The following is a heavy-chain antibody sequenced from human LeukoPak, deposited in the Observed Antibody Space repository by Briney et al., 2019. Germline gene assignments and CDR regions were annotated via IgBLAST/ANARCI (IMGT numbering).Heavy chain of an antibody. J-gene: IGHJ4*02. Sequence: ASVKVSCKASGYTFTSYYMHWVRQAPAQGLEWMGIINPSGGSTSYAQKFQGRVTMTRDTSTSTVYMELSSLRSEDTAVYYCARGILLSDVGAPHGSFDYWGQGTLVTVSS. CDR2: INPSGGST. D-gene: IGHD1-26*01. V-gene: IGHV1-46*01. CDR1: GYTFTSYY. CDR3: ARGILLSDVGAPHGSFDY.